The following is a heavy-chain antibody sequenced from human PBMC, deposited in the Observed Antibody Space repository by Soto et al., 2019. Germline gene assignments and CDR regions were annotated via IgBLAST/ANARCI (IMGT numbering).Heavy chain of an antibody. CDR3: ARSIVVVTALDY. CDR2: INAGNGNT. D-gene: IGHD2-21*02. Sequence: ASVKVSCKASGYTFTSYAMHWVRQAPGQRLEWMGWINAGNGNTKYSQKFQGRVTITRDTSASTAYMELSSLRSEDTAVYYCARSIVVVTALDYWGQGTLVHVSS. CDR1: GYTFTSYA. J-gene: IGHJ4*02. V-gene: IGHV1-3*01.